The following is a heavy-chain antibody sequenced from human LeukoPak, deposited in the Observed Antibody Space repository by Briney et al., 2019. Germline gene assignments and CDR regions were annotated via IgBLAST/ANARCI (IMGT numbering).Heavy chain of an antibody. J-gene: IGHJ4*02. CDR2: INPNSGGT. V-gene: IGHV1-2*02. CDR1: GYTFTGYY. Sequence: ASVKASCKASGYTFTGYYMHWVRQAPGQGLEWMGWINPNSGGTNYAQKFQGRVTMTRDTSISTAYMELSRLRSDDTAVYYCARSGSGSYYNLIHDWGQGTLVTVSS. D-gene: IGHD3-10*01. CDR3: ARSGSGSYYNLIHD.